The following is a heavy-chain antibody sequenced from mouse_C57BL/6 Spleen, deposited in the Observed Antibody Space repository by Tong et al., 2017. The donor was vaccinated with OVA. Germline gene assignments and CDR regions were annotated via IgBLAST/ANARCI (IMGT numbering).Heavy chain of an antibody. CDR1: GYTFTGYW. V-gene: IGHV1-9*01. D-gene: IGHD1-3*01. CDR3: ARNNYEGDWYFDV. CDR2: ILPGSGST. Sequence: VQLQESGAELMKPGASVKLSCKATGYTFTGYWIEWVKQRPGHGLEWIGEILPGSGSTNYNEKFKGKAILTADKSSSTAYMELRSLTSEDSAVYYCARNNYEGDWYFDVWGTGTTVTVSS. J-gene: IGHJ1*03.